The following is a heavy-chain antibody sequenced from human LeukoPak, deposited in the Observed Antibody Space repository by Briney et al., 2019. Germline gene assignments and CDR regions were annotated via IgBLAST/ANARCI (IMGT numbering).Heavy chain of an antibody. CDR3: ARADSSGYYYVGYAFDI. Sequence: ASVKVSCKASGYTFTGYYMHWVRQAPGQGLEWMGWINPNSGGTNYAQKFQGRVTMTRDTSISTAYMELSRLRSDDTAVYYCARADSSGYYYVGYAFDIWGQGTMVTVSS. D-gene: IGHD3-22*01. V-gene: IGHV1-2*02. CDR1: GYTFTGYY. CDR2: INPNSGGT. J-gene: IGHJ3*02.